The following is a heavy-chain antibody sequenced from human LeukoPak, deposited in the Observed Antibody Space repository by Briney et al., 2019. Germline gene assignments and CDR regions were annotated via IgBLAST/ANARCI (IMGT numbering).Heavy chain of an antibody. D-gene: IGHD6-13*01. Sequence: GGSLRLSCAASGFTFSSYAMSWVRQAPGKGLEWVSAVSGSAGSTYYADSVKGRFTISRDNSKNSLYLQMNSLRAEDTAVYYCARDQSPSYSSSWDAFDIWGQGTMVTVSS. CDR1: GFTFSSYA. J-gene: IGHJ3*02. V-gene: IGHV3-23*01. CDR3: ARDQSPSYSSSWDAFDI. CDR2: VSGSAGST.